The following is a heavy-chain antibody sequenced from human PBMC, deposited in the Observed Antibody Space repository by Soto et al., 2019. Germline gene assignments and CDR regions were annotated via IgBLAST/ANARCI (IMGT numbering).Heavy chain of an antibody. V-gene: IGHV5-51*03. CDR3: ARPPSGTTTFFDS. D-gene: IGHD1-7*01. CDR2: IYPSDSDT. Sequence: EVQLVQSGPEVKKSGESLKISCKGSGYSFTSNWIGWVRQMPGKGLEWMGIIYPSDSDTRYSPSFQGLVTISADKSISTAYLQWSSLKASDTAMYYCARPPSGTTTFFDSWGQGTLVTVSS. J-gene: IGHJ4*02. CDR1: GYSFTSNW.